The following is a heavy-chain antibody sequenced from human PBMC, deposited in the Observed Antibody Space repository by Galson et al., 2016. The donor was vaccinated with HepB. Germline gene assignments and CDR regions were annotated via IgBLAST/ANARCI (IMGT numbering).Heavy chain of an antibody. V-gene: IGHV3-33*08. CDR3: ATNTDYGDTDYHPYDI. CDR2: IWSDGSDK. J-gene: IGHJ3*02. CDR1: GITFSYVW. D-gene: IGHD4/OR15-4a*01. Sequence: SLRLSCAASGITFSYVWMNWVRQAPGKGLEWVAFIWSDGSDKYYSDSVRGRFTISRDNSKNTVYLQMDSLRADDTALYYCATNTDYGDTDYHPYDIWGRGTMVTVSS.